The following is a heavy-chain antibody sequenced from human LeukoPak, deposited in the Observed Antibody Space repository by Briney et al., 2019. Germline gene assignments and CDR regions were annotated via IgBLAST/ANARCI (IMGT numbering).Heavy chain of an antibody. CDR3: AREGDFWSGQAASNWFDP. CDR2: INTNTGNP. CDR1: GGTFSSYA. V-gene: IGHV7-4-1*02. J-gene: IGHJ5*02. D-gene: IGHD3-3*01. Sequence: ASVKVSCTASGGTFSSYAISWVRQAPGQGLEWMGWINTNTGNPTYAQGFTGRFVFSLNTSVSTAYLQISSLKAEDTAVYYCAREGDFWSGQAASNWFDPWGQGTLVTVSS.